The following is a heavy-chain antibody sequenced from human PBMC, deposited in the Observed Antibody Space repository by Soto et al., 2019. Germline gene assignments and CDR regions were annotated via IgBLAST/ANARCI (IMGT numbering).Heavy chain of an antibody. D-gene: IGHD6-13*01. V-gene: IGHV4-39*01. CDR1: GGSVSSRSYF. CDR2: IYHSGST. J-gene: IGHJ4*02. Sequence: SETLSLTCTVSGGSVSSRSYFWGWIRQPPGKGLEWIGSIYHSGSTYYNPSLKSRLTISVDTSKNQFSLKVNSVTAAGTGVYYCARQPLRYSSSWYDGEFEYWGQGILVTVSS. CDR3: ARQPLRYSSSWYDGEFEY.